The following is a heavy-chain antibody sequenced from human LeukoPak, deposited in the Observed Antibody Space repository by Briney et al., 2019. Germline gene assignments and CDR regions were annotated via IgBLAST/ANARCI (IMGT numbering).Heavy chain of an antibody. CDR1: GGSISNYY. CDR3: ARHPFATPFDY. V-gene: IGHV4-59*08. D-gene: IGHD2-15*01. CDR2: AYYSGHT. J-gene: IGHJ4*02. Sequence: SETLSLTCTVSGGSISNYYWSWIRQPPGKGLEWIGYAYYSGHTNYNSSLKSRVTMSLDTSKSQFSLRLSSVTAADTAVYFCARHPFATPFDYWGPGTLVTVSS.